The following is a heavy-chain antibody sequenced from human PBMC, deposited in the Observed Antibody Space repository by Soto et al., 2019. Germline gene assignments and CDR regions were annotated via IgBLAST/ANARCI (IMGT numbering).Heavy chain of an antibody. Sequence: GASVKVSCKASGYTFTSYDINWVRQATGQGLEWMGWMNPNSGNTGYAQKFRGRVTMTRNTSISTAYMELSSLRSEDTAVYYCARRWLSEGGMDVWGQGTTVTVSS. CDR2: MNPNSGNT. D-gene: IGHD3-22*01. J-gene: IGHJ6*02. CDR1: GYTFTSYD. V-gene: IGHV1-8*01. CDR3: ARRWLSEGGMDV.